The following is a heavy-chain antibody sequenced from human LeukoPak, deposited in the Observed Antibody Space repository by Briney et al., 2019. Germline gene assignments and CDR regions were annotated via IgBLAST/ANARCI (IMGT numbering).Heavy chain of an antibody. CDR1: GFTFSNAW. J-gene: IGHJ4*02. Sequence: PGGSLRLSCAASGFTFSNAWMSWVRQAPGKGLEWVGRIQSKTDGGTTDYAASVKGRFTISRDGSKNTLYLQMNSLKTEDSAVYYCTTDLNARGNYYDSSGYVSTIDYWGQGTLVTVSS. V-gene: IGHV3-15*01. D-gene: IGHD3-22*01. CDR3: TTDLNARGNYYDSSGYVSTIDY. CDR2: IQSKTDGGTT.